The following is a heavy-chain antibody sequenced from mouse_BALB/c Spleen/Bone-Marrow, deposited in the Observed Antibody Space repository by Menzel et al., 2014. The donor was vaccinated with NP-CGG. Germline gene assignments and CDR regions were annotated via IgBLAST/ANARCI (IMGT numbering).Heavy chain of an antibody. D-gene: IGHD2-1*01. Sequence: EVQGVESGPSVVKPSQPLSLTCSVTGDSITSGFWNWIRKFPGNKLEYMGYISYSGTTYYNPSLKSRISFTRDTSKNQYYLQLISVTTEDTATYFCARWDFGNHYAMDYWGQGTSVTVSS. J-gene: IGHJ4*01. CDR1: GDSITSGF. CDR3: ARWDFGNHYAMDY. V-gene: IGHV3-8*02. CDR2: ISYSGTT.